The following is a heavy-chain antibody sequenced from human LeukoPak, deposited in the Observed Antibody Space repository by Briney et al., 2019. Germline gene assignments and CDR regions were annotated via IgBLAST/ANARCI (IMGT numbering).Heavy chain of an antibody. CDR2: INPNSGGT. J-gene: IGHJ6*02. Sequence: ASVKVSCKASGYTFTGYYMHWVRQAPGQGLEWMGWINPNSGGTNYAQKFQGWVTMTRDTSISTAYMELSRLRSDDTAVYYCARGPLRYYDSSGYPHYYYYYGMDVWGQGTTVTVSS. D-gene: IGHD3-22*01. V-gene: IGHV1-2*04. CDR1: GYTFTGYY. CDR3: ARGPLRYYDSSGYPHYYYYYGMDV.